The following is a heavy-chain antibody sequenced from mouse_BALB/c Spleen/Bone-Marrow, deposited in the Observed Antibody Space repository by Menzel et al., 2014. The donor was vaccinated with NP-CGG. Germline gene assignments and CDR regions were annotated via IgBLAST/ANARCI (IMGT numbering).Heavy chain of an antibody. CDR1: GFNIKDTY. D-gene: IGHD1-1*01. CDR2: IDPANGNT. CDR3: ASYYYGSSSFAY. Sequence: EVQLQQSGAELVKPGASVKLSCTASGFNIKDTYMHWVKRRPEQGLEWIGRIDPANGNTKYDPKFQGEATITADTSSNTAYLQLSSLTSEDTAVYYCASYYYGSSSFAYWGQGTLVTVSA. V-gene: IGHV14-3*02. J-gene: IGHJ3*01.